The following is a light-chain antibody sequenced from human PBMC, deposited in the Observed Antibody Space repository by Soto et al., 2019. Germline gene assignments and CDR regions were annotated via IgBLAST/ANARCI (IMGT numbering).Light chain of an antibody. CDR2: NNN. V-gene: IGLV1-47*02. CDR1: SSNIGSDF. J-gene: IGLJ3*02. CDR3: ASWDDSLSGWV. Sequence: QSVLTQPPSASGTPGQRVSISCSGSSSNIGSDFVNWYQQLPGTAPKLLIYNNNQRPSGVPDRFSGSTPGTSASLAISGLRSEDEAAYYCASWDDSLSGWVFGGGTKLTVL.